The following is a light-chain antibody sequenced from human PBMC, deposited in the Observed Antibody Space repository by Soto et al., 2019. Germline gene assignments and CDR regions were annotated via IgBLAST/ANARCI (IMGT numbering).Light chain of an antibody. CDR3: QQSFTIPRLS. Sequence: DIQMTQSPSSLSASVGDKLTITCRANQSITNFLNWYQKKPGEVPRLLIYAASRLQSGVPSRFSGSGPGTDFALTIASLQPEDFATYYCQQSFTIPRLSFGGGTRVELK. V-gene: IGKV1-39*01. CDR2: AAS. J-gene: IGKJ4*01. CDR1: QSITNF.